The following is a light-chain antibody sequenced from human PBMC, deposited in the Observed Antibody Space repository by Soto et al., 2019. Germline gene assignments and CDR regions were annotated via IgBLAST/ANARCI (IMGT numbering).Light chain of an antibody. CDR2: GAS. CDR1: QSVSSN. Sequence: EIVLTQSPASLSVSPGERSTLSSGASQSVSSNLAWYQQKPGQAPRLLIYGASTRATGIPARFSGSGSGTEFTLTISSLQSEDFAVYYCQQYNNWPRTFGQGTKVDIK. CDR3: QQYNNWPRT. J-gene: IGKJ1*01. V-gene: IGKV3-15*01.